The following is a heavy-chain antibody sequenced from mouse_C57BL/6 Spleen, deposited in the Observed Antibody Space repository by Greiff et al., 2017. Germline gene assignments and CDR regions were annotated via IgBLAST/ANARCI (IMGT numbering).Heavy chain of an antibody. J-gene: IGHJ2*01. V-gene: IGHV1-61*01. CDR3: ARWSTATDYFDD. D-gene: IGHD5-1*01. Sequence: QVQLQQPGAELVRPGSSVKLSCKASGYTFTSYWMDWVKQRPGQGLEWIGNIYPSDSETHYNQKFKDKATLTVDKSSSTAYMQLSSLTSEDSAVYYCARWSTATDYFDDWGQGTTLTVSS. CDR1: GYTFTSYW. CDR2: IYPSDSET.